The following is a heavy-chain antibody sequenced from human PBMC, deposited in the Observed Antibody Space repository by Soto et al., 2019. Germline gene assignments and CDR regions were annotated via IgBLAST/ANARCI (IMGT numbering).Heavy chain of an antibody. CDR1: GYTFTSYT. V-gene: IGHV1-3*01. Sequence: VKVSCKASGYTFTSYTMHWVRQAPGQRLEWMGWINAGNGNTKYSQKFQGRVTITRDTSASTAYMELSSLRSEDTAVYYCAGGYSSGWYDAFDIWGQGTMVTVSS. CDR3: AGGYSSGWYDAFDI. D-gene: IGHD6-19*01. CDR2: INAGNGNT. J-gene: IGHJ3*02.